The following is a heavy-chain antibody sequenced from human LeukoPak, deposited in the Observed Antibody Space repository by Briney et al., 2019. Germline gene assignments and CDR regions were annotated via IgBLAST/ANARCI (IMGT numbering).Heavy chain of an antibody. V-gene: IGHV3-21*01. J-gene: IGHJ4*02. CDR2: ISSSSSYI. Sequence: GGSLRLSCAASGFTFSSYSMNWVRQAPGKGLEWVSSISSSSSYIYYADSVKGRFTISRDNAKNSLYLQMNSLRAEGTAVYYCARDSGIAGTTPGGFDYWGQGTLVTVSS. CDR3: ARDSGIAGTTPGGFDY. CDR1: GFTFSSYS. D-gene: IGHD1-7*01.